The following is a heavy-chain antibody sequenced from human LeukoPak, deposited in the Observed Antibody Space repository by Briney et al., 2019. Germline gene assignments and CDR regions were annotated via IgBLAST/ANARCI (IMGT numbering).Heavy chain of an antibody. D-gene: IGHD1-26*01. J-gene: IGHJ4*02. V-gene: IGHV3-23*01. Sequence: CGPLRLSCAASVFIFISYAMRGVRQAPWKGLEWVSAISGTGGNTYYADSVKGRLTISRENSNNTLYLQTNGLSAKDTAVYYCAKSPSWVAVPNDYWGQGTLVTVSS. CDR1: VFIFISYA. CDR2: ISGTGGNT. CDR3: AKSPSWVAVPNDY.